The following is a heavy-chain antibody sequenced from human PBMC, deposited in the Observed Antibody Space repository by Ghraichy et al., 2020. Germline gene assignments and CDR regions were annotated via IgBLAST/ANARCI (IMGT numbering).Heavy chain of an antibody. CDR2: ISWDGGST. CDR3: AKDLGYCSSTRCYYYYYGMDV. CDR1: GFTFDDYT. D-gene: IGHD2-2*01. Sequence: GESLNISCAASGFTFDDYTMHWVRQAPGKGLEWVSLISWDGGSTYYADSVKGRFTISRDNSKNSLYLQMNSLRTEDTALYYCAKDLGYCSSTRCYYYYYGMDVWGQGTTVTVSS. V-gene: IGHV3-43*01. J-gene: IGHJ6*02.